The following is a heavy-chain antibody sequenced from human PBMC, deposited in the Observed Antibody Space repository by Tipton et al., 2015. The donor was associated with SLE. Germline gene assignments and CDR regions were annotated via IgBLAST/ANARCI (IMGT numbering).Heavy chain of an antibody. J-gene: IGHJ4*02. CDR1: GDSVSSYF. V-gene: IGHV4-31*02. D-gene: IGHD3-22*01. CDR3: ARDEYRYDTTGYHLLGHFDF. Sequence: LRLSCTVSGDSVSSYFWSWIRQHPGKGLEWIGYIFYTGNTDYSPSLKSRVSISIDTSKNQFSLNLSSVTAADTAVYYCARDEYRYDTTGYHLLGHFDFWGQGTLVTVSS. CDR2: IFYTGNT.